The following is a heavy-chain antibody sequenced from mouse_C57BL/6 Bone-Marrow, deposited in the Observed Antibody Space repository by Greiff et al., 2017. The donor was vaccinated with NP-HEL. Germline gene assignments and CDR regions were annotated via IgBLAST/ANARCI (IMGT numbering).Heavy chain of an antibody. Sequence: VQLQQSGAELVRPGASVKLSCTASGFNIKDDYMHWVKQRPEQGLEWIGWIDPENGDTEYASKFQGKAPITADPSSNTAYLQLSSLTSEDTAVYYCTSYYYGSSYFDYWGQGTTLTVSS. V-gene: IGHV14-4*01. CDR1: GFNIKDDY. CDR2: IDPENGDT. J-gene: IGHJ2*01. D-gene: IGHD1-1*01. CDR3: TSYYYGSSYFDY.